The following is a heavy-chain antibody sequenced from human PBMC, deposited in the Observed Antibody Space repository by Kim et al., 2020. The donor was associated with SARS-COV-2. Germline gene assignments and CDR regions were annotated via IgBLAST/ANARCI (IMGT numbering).Heavy chain of an antibody. V-gene: IGHV1-3*01. Sequence: ASVKVSCKASGYTFTRYRIHWLRQAPGQRLEWMGWIDAGNGNTKESQKFQGRVTITRDTSASTAYMQLSSLRSEDTALYYCARVSLTTDWLLFDYWGQGT. CDR2: IDAGNGNT. CDR3: ARVSLTTDWLLFDY. J-gene: IGHJ4*02. CDR1: GYTFTRYR. D-gene: IGHD3-9*01.